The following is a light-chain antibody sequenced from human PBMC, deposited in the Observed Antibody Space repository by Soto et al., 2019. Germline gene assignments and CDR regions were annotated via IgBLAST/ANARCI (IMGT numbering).Light chain of an antibody. J-gene: IGKJ2*01. CDR1: QSVSSN. V-gene: IGKV3D-15*01. CDR3: QQYNNWPPYT. CDR2: GAS. Sequence: EIVMTQSPATLSVSPGERATLSCRASQSVSSNLAWYQQKPGQAPRLLIYGASIRATGIPARFSGSGSGTEFTLTISSLQSEDFAVYYRQQYNNWPPYTFGQGTKLGIK.